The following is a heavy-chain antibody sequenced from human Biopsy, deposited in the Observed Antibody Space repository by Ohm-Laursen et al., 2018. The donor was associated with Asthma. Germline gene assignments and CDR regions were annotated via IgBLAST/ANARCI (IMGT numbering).Heavy chain of an antibody. CDR2: ISYDGNHK. Sequence: SLRLPCAASGLTFSNYAMSWVRQAPGKGLEWVAVISYDGNHKFYEDSVKGRFTISRDNSKNTLYLQMNSLRTEDTAVYYCAKRRGYSGHDNDYWGQGTLVIVSS. V-gene: IGHV3-30*18. J-gene: IGHJ4*02. CDR1: GLTFSNYA. D-gene: IGHD5-12*01. CDR3: AKRRGYSGHDNDY.